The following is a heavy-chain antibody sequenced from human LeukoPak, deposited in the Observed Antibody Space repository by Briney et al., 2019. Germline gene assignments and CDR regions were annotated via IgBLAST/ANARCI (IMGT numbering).Heavy chain of an antibody. V-gene: IGHV4-34*01. J-gene: IGHJ4*02. CDR1: GGSFSGYY. D-gene: IGHD3-16*02. CDR3: ARAYVWGSYRPPGY. Sequence: PSETLSLTCAVYGGSFSGYYWSWIRQPPGKGLEWIGEINHSGSTNYNPSLKSRVTISVDTSKNQFSLKLSSVTAADTAVYYCARAYVWGSYRPPGYWGQGTLVTVSS. CDR2: INHSGST.